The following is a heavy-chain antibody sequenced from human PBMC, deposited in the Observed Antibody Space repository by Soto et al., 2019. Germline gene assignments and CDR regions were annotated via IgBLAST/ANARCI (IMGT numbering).Heavy chain of an antibody. CDR3: ARAPRELLAEGPLFLYYYYGLDV. V-gene: IGHV4-34*12. CDR2: VFHTGTT. Sequence: QVHLQQWGAGLLKPSGTLSLTCAVSGGSFSDAFWSWVRQSPGRGLEWIGEVFHTGTTNYNPSLKSRVTLAVDTAKIQFSLRLTSVTAADSAVYYCARAPRELLAEGPLFLYYYYGLDVWGQGTTVTVSS. J-gene: IGHJ6*02. CDR1: GGSFSDAF. D-gene: IGHD1-7*01.